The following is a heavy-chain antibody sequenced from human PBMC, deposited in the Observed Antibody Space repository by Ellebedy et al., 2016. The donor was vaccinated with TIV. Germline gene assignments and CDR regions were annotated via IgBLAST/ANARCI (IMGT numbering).Heavy chain of an antibody. V-gene: IGHV4-59*01. CDR3: ARFVADHGYDY. CDR2: MYFSGGT. J-gene: IGHJ4*02. D-gene: IGHD6-25*01. Sequence: MPSETLSLTCTVSGGSISGYYWGRIRQPPGKGLEWIGYMYFSGGTNSNHSLKSRVTISVDTSNTLFSLTLYSVTAADTAVYYCARFVADHGYDYWGQGTLVTVSS. CDR1: GGSISGYY.